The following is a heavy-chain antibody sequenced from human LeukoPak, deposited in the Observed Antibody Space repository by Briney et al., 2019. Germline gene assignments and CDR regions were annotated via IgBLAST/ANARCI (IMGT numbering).Heavy chain of an antibody. D-gene: IGHD1-26*01. CDR3: ATRSELYSYYYMDV. V-gene: IGHV4-39*01. CDR1: GGSFSGYY. J-gene: IGHJ6*03. Sequence: SETLSLTCAVYGGSFSGYYWGWIRQPPGKGLEWIGSIYYSGSTYYNPSLKSRVTISVDTSKNQFSLKLSSVTAADTAVYYCATRSELYSYYYMDVWGKGTTVTISS. CDR2: IYYSGST.